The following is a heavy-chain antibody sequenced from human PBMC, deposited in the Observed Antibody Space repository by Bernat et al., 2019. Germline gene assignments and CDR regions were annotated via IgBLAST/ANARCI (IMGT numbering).Heavy chain of an antibody. Sequence: EVQLLESGGGLVQPGGSLRLSCAASEFTFSSYAMSWVRQAPVKGLEWGSGISGSGGSTYYADSGKGRFTISRDNSKNTLFLQMNSLRAEDTAVYYCATAKVVGATMGEAGWGQGTLVTVSS. CDR3: ATAKVVGATMGEAG. D-gene: IGHD1-26*01. CDR2: ISGSGGST. CDR1: EFTFSSYA. J-gene: IGHJ4*02. V-gene: IGHV3-23*01.